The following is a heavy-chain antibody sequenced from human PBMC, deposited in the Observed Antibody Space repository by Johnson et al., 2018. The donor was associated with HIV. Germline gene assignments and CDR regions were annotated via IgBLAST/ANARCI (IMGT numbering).Heavy chain of an antibody. D-gene: IGHD1-26*01. CDR2: ISWNSGSI. Sequence: VQLVESGGGLIQPGGSLRVSCAASGFSVSGNYMSWVRQAPGKGLEWVSSISWNSGSIGYADSVRGRFTISRDNTKNSLYLQMNSLRVEDTALYYCVKEGGGRELLSAFDIWGQGTMVIVSS. CDR3: VKEGGGRELLSAFDI. J-gene: IGHJ3*02. CDR1: GFSVSGNY. V-gene: IGHV3-9*01.